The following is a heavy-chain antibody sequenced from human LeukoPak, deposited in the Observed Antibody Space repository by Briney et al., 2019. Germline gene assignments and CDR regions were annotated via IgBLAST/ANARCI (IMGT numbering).Heavy chain of an antibody. CDR1: GGTFSSYA. CDR2: INPNSGDT. D-gene: IGHD3-16*01. Sequence: ASVKVSCKASGGTFSSYAISWVRQAPGQGLEWMGWINPNSGDTNYAQKFQGRVTMTRDTSISTAYMELTSLRSDDTAVYYCARDEYVLTSFDPWGQGTLVTVSS. V-gene: IGHV1-2*02. J-gene: IGHJ5*02. CDR3: ARDEYVLTSFDP.